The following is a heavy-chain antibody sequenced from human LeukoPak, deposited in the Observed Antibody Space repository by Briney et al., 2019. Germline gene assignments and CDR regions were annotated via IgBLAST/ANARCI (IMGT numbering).Heavy chain of an antibody. CDR3: ARLGALGGSLQLAHYYFDY. D-gene: IGHD6-13*01. V-gene: IGHV4-61*01. Sequence: SETLSLTCSVSGDPFSSVTDYWAWIRQPPGKGLEWIGYIYYSGSTNYNPSLKSRVTISVDTSKNQFSLKLSSVTAADTAVYYCARLGALGGSLQLAHYYFDYWGQGTLVTVSS. CDR1: GDPFSSVTDY. J-gene: IGHJ4*02. CDR2: IYYSGST.